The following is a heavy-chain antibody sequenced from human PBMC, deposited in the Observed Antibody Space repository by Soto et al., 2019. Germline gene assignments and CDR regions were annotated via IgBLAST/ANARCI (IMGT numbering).Heavy chain of an antibody. CDR2: INHSGST. CDR3: ARDVVGLTHFDY. D-gene: IGHD2-21*01. Sequence: SETLSLTCAVYGGSFSGYYWSWIRQPPGKGLEWIGEINHSGSTNYNPSLKSRVTISVDTSKNQFSLRLDSVTAADTAIYYCARDVVGLTHFDYWGQGILVTVS. V-gene: IGHV4-34*01. CDR1: GGSFSGYY. J-gene: IGHJ4*02.